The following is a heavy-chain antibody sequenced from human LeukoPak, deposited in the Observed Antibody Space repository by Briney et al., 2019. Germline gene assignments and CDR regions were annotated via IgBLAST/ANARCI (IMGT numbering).Heavy chain of an antibody. CDR1: GYTFTGYY. D-gene: IGHD3-22*01. J-gene: IGHJ4*02. CDR3: AREGAQTYYYNSSGYFNDY. Sequence: ASVKVSCKASGYTFTGYYMHWVRQAPGQGLEWMGWINPSGGSTSYAQKFQGRVTMTRDTSTSTVYMELSSLRSEDTAVYYCAREGAQTYYYNSSGYFNDYWGQGTLVTVSS. V-gene: IGHV1-46*01. CDR2: INPSGGST.